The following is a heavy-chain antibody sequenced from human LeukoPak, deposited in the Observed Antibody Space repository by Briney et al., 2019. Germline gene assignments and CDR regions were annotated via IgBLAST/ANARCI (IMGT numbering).Heavy chain of an antibody. CDR1: GFTFGDYA. CDR2: IRSKAYGGTT. V-gene: IGHV3-49*03. D-gene: IGHD3-3*01. CDR3: TGPFLEEPPRYYFDY. J-gene: IGHJ4*02. Sequence: GGSLRLSCTASGFTFGDYAMSWFRQAPGKGLEWVGFIRSKAYGGTTEYAASVKGRFTISRDDSKSIAYLQMNSLKTEDTAVYYCTGPFLEEPPRYYFDYWGKGPLVPVSS.